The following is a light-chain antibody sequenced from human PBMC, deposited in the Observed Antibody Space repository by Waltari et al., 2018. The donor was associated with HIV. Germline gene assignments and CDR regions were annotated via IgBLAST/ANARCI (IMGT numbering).Light chain of an antibody. CDR3: ALYMTGAKWV. CDR1: SDSVSITYY. V-gene: IGLV8-61*01. J-gene: IGLJ3*02. Sequence: QTVVTQEPSFSVSPGGPVTLTCALHSDSVSITYYPVWFQQPPGQAPRTLISSTYSRSSGVPDRFSGSILGNKAALTITGAQADDDSVYFCALYMTGAKWVFGGGTKLTVL. CDR2: STY.